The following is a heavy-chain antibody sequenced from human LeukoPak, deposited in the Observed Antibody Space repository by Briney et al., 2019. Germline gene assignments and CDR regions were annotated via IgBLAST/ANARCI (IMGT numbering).Heavy chain of an antibody. CDR1: GGSISSYY. D-gene: IGHD4-11*01. CDR3: AREGSTTINTYYFDS. J-gene: IGHJ4*02. Sequence: PSETLSLTCTVSGGSISSYYWNWIRQPAGKGLEWIGRMYVSGNTNYNPSLKSRVTMPLDTSTNQFSLKLSSVTAADTAVYYCAREGSTTINTYYFDSWGQGTLVTVSS. CDR2: MYVSGNT. V-gene: IGHV4-4*07.